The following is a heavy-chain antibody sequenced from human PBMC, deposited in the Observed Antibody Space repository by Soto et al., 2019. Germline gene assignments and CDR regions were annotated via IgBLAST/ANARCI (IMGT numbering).Heavy chain of an antibody. Sequence: GGSLRLSCAASGFTFSSYSMNWVRQAPGKGLEWVSYISSSSSTIYYADSVKGRFTISRDNAKNSLYLQMNSLRAEDTAVYYCAHPTGSGGSHDAFDIWGQGTMVTVSS. J-gene: IGHJ3*02. CDR3: AHPTGSGGSHDAFDI. CDR2: ISSSSSTI. CDR1: GFTFSSYS. D-gene: IGHD2-15*01. V-gene: IGHV3-48*01.